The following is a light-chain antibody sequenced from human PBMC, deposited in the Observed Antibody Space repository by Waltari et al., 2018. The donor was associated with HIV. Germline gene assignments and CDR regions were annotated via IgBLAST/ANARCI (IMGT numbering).Light chain of an antibody. J-gene: IGKJ4*01. Sequence: DIQMTQSLSTLSASVGDKIIITCRASQSISNWLAWIQQKPGKAPKLLIYKASNLESGGPSRFSGSGSGTEFTLTINSLQPDDFATYFCQQYSSDPLTFGRGTRVEVK. CDR1: QSISNW. CDR2: KAS. CDR3: QQYSSDPLT. V-gene: IGKV1-5*03.